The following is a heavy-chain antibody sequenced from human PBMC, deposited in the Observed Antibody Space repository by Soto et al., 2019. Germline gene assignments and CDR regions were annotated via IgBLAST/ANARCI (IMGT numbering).Heavy chain of an antibody. J-gene: IGHJ6*02. CDR3: ARRGPGYSYGYDAGYYGMDV. CDR2: IDPSDSYT. CDR1: GYSFTSYW. D-gene: IGHD5-18*01. V-gene: IGHV5-10-1*01. Sequence: GESLKISCKGSGYSFTSYWISWVRQMPGKGLEWMGRIDPSDSYTNYSPSLQGHVTISADKSISTAYLQWSSLKASDTAMYYCARRGPGYSYGYDAGYYGMDVWGQGTTVTVSS.